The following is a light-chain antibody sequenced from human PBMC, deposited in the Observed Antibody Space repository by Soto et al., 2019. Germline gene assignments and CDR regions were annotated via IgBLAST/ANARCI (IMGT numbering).Light chain of an antibody. CDR2: DVS. CDR3: SSYGASSTL. V-gene: IGLV2-14*03. Sequence: QSALAQPASLSGSPGQSITISCTGTSSDIGSYSYVSWYQQHPGNAPKLMIFDVSYRPSGISDRFSGSKSGNTASLTISGLQPEDEADYYCSSYGASSTLFGGGPKVTVL. CDR1: SSDIGSYSY. J-gene: IGLJ3*02.